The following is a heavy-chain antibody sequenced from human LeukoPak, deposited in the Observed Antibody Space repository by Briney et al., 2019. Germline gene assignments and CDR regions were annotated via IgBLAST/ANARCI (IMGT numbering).Heavy chain of an antibody. J-gene: IGHJ4*02. CDR3: ARALLRYHSWNDGGY. V-gene: IGHV3-74*01. CDR2: IKTDGSIT. Sequence: GGSLRLSCAASGFTVSSNYMSWVRQAPGKGPVWVSRIKTDGSITDYADSVKGRFTISRDNAKNTLYLQMNSLRAEDTAVYYCARALLRYHSWNDGGYWGQGTLVTVSS. CDR1: GFTVSSNY. D-gene: IGHD1-20*01.